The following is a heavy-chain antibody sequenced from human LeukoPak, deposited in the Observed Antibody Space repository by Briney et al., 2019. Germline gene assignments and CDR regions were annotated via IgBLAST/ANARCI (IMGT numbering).Heavy chain of an antibody. J-gene: IGHJ4*02. CDR2: INPNSGGT. CDR3: ARDERGYDSGGYFDY. CDR1: GYTFSGYY. Sequence: GASVKVSCKASGYTFSGYYMHWVRQAPGQGLEWMGWINPNSGGTNYAQKFQGRVTMTRDTSISTAYMELSRLRSDDTAVYYCARDERGYDSGGYFDYWGQGTLVTVSS. D-gene: IGHD5-12*01. V-gene: IGHV1-2*02.